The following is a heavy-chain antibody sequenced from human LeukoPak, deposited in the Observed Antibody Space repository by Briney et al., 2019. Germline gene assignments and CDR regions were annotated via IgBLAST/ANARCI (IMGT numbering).Heavy chain of an antibody. CDR3: AKVSGGGSPVGYFQH. CDR1: GFTFSSYA. J-gene: IGHJ1*01. CDR2: ISDSGGST. D-gene: IGHD2-15*01. V-gene: IGHV3-23*01. Sequence: GGSLRLSCAASGFTFSSYAMSWVRQAPGKGLEWVSAISDSGGSTYYADSVKGRFTISRDNSKNTLYLQMNSLRAEDTAVYYCAKVSGGGSPVGYFQHWGQGTLVTVSS.